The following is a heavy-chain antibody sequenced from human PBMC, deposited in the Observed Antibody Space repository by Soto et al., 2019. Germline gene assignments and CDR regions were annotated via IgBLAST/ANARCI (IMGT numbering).Heavy chain of an antibody. V-gene: IGHV1-8*01. J-gene: IGHJ3*02. CDR2: MNPNSGNT. CDR1: GYTFTSYD. CDR3: ARIEDGYSSSDAFDI. Sequence: ASVKVSCKASGYTFTSYDINWVRQATGQGLEWMGWMNPNSGNTGYAQKFQGRVTMTRNTSISTAYMELSRLRSDDTPVYYFARIEDGYSSSDAFDIWGQGTMVTVS. D-gene: IGHD4-4*01.